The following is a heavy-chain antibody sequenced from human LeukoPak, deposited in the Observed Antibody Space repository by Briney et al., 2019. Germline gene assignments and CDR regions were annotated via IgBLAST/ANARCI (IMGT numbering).Heavy chain of an antibody. D-gene: IGHD5-12*01. Sequence: ASVKVSCKASGYTFTGYYMHWVQQAPGKGLEWMGLVDPEDGETIYAEKFQGRVTITADTSTDTAYMELSSLRSEDTAVYYCVKSTSEWLRLGGYFDYWGQGTLVTVSS. CDR3: VKSTSEWLRLGGYFDY. V-gene: IGHV1-69-2*01. J-gene: IGHJ4*02. CDR2: VDPEDGET. CDR1: GYTFTGYY.